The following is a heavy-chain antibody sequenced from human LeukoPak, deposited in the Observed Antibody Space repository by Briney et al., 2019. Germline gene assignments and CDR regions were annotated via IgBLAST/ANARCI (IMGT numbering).Heavy chain of an antibody. CDR1: GFTFSGYG. J-gene: IGHJ6*02. V-gene: IGHV3-30*18. Sequence: GGSLRLSCAASGFTFSGYGMLWVRQAPGKGLEWVAVISYDGSIKYNADSVKGRFTISRDNSKNTLYLQMNGLRVEDTAVYYCAKDLEIQNEQWLVRDKYYFYGMDVWGQGTTVTVSS. CDR2: ISYDGSIK. D-gene: IGHD6-19*01. CDR3: AKDLEIQNEQWLVRDKYYFYGMDV.